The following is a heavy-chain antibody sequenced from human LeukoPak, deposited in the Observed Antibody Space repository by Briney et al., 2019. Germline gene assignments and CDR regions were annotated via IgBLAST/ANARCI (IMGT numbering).Heavy chain of an antibody. CDR1: GYTFTGYY. CDR2: INPNSGGT. Sequence: ASVTVSCKASGYTFTGYYMHWVRQAPGQGLEGMGWINPNSGGTNYAQKFQGRVTITRDTSISTAYMELSRLRSDDTAVYYCARGGVCSSTSCYNFDYWGQGTLVTVSS. CDR3: ARGGVCSSTSCYNFDY. D-gene: IGHD2-2*01. J-gene: IGHJ4*02. V-gene: IGHV1-2*02.